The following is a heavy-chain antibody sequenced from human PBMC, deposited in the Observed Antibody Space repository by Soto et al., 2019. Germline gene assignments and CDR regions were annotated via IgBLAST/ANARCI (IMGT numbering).Heavy chain of an antibody. Sequence: PSETLSLTCTVSGGSISSGDYYWSWIRQPPGKGLEWIGYIYYSGSTYYNPSLKSRVTISVDTSKNQFSLKLSSVTAADTAVYYCARDPGRVVRANYNWLDPWGQGTLVNVSS. J-gene: IGHJ5*02. V-gene: IGHV4-30-4*01. CDR1: GGSISSGDYY. D-gene: IGHD2-8*01. CDR2: IYYSGST. CDR3: ARDPGRVVRANYNWLDP.